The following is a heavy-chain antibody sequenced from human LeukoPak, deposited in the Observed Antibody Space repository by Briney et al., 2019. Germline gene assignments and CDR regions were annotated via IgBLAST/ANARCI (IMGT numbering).Heavy chain of an antibody. CDR1: GYSIRSGYY. J-gene: IGHJ5*02. CDR3: ARGWSNWFDP. CDR2: IYHSGSA. D-gene: IGHD6-13*01. Sequence: SETLSLTCTVSGYSIRSGYYWGWIRQPPGKGLKWIATIYHSGSAYYNRSPKSRVTISVDTSKNQFSLKLSSVTAADTAVYYCARGWSNWFDPWGQGTLVTVSS. V-gene: IGHV4-38-2*02.